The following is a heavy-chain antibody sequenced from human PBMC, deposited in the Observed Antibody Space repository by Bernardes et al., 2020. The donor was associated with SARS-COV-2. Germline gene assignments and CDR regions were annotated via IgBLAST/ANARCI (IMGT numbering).Heavy chain of an antibody. J-gene: IGHJ4*02. V-gene: IGHV3-13*01. D-gene: IGHD6-19*01. Sequence: GGSLRLSCAASGFTFSSYDMHWVRQATGKGLEWVSAIGTAGDTYYPGSVKGRFTISRENAKNSLYLQMNSLRAGDTAVYYCARGHSSGWWYYFDYWGQGTLVTVSS. CDR2: IGTAGDT. CDR1: GFTFSSYD. CDR3: ARGHSSGWWYYFDY.